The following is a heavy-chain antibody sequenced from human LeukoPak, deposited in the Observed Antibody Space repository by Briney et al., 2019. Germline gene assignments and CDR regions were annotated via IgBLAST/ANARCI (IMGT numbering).Heavy chain of an antibody. Sequence: ASVKVSCKASGFTFSNSAMQWVRQARGQRLEWIGWIIVGSGRTHYAQNLQERITITRDMSTNTAYMELSSLRSDDTAVYYCAAELYSGAYGRCCSFAFWGQGTQVTVSS. CDR3: AAELYSGAYGRCCSFAF. CDR1: GFTFSNSA. V-gene: IGHV1-58*02. CDR2: IIVGSGRT. D-gene: IGHD1-26*01. J-gene: IGHJ4*02.